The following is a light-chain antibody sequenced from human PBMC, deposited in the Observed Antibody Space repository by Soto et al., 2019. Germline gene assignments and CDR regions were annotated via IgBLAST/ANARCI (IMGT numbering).Light chain of an antibody. CDR1: XXDVGGYNY. J-gene: IGLJ1*01. Sequence: QSVLTQPASVSGSPGQSITIXCTGTXXDVGGYNYVSWYQQHPGKAPKLMIYDVSNRPSGVSNRFSGSKSGNTASLTISGLQAEDEADYYCSSYTSSSTDVFGTGTKLTVL. CDR2: DVS. V-gene: IGLV2-14*01. CDR3: SSYTSSSTDV.